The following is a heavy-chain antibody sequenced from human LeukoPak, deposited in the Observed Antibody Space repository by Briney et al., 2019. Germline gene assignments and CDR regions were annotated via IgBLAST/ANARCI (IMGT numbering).Heavy chain of an antibody. J-gene: IGHJ4*02. D-gene: IGHD1-26*01. CDR1: TDSITSNW. Sequence: SETLSLTCAVSTDSITSNWWSWVRQPPGKGLEWIGEVHKSGSTNYYPSLQSRVTISIDKSKNQIALEPTSVTAADTAVYYCAKEIVGAPTPGAYWGQGILVTVSS. CDR3: AKEIVGAPTPGAY. CDR2: VHKSGST. V-gene: IGHV4-4*02.